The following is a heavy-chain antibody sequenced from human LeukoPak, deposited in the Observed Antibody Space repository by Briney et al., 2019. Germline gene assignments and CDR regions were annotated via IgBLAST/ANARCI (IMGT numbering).Heavy chain of an antibody. CDR3: ARGLGKGYRNNWFDP. J-gene: IGHJ5*02. D-gene: IGHD5-24*01. Sequence: SVKVSCKASGGTFSSYAISWVRQAPGQGLEWMGGIIPIFGTANYAQKFQGRVTITADESTSTAYMELSSLRSEDTAVYYCARGLGKGYRNNWFDPWGQGTLVTVSS. V-gene: IGHV1-69*01. CDR1: GGTFSSYA. CDR2: IIPIFGTA.